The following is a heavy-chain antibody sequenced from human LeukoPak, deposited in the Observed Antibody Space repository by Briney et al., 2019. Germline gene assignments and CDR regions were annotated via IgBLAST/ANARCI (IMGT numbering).Heavy chain of an antibody. CDR2: ISIYNGKI. CDR1: GYTSTSYG. D-gene: IGHD3-22*01. J-gene: IGHJ3*02. V-gene: IGHV1-18*01. Sequence: ASVKVSCKASGYTSTSYGISWVRQAPGQGLEWMGWISIYNGKINYAQKFQGRVTMTTDTSTSTAYMELRSLRSDDTAVYYCARWDYYDSRTFDIWGQGTMVTVSS. CDR3: ARWDYYDSRTFDI.